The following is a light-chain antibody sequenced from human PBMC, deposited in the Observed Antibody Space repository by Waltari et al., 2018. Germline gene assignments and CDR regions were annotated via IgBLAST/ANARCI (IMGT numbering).Light chain of an antibody. CDR1: SSDVGNYNL. V-gene: IGLV2-23*01. Sequence: QSALTQPASVSGSPGQSITISCTGTSSDVGNYNLVSWYQQHPGKAPQLLIYEGVKRPSGVSNRFSGSRSGNTASLTISGLQAEDESDYYCCSYAGGNTWIFGGWTRVTVL. J-gene: IGLJ2*01. CDR2: EGV. CDR3: CSYAGGNTWI.